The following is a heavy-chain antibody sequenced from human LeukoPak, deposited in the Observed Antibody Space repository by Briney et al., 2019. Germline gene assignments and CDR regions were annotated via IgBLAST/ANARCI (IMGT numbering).Heavy chain of an antibody. D-gene: IGHD6-13*01. J-gene: IGHJ4*02. CDR1: GFTFSSYG. CDR3: VRDRGSSWYGPLDY. Sequence: GGSLRLSCAASGFTFSSYGMHWVRQAPGRGLEWVAVIWHDGSNDFHADSEKGRFTISRDNSKDTLYLQMNSLRAEDTAVYYCVRDRGSSWYGPLDYWGQGTLVTVSS. CDR2: IWHDGSND. V-gene: IGHV3-33*01.